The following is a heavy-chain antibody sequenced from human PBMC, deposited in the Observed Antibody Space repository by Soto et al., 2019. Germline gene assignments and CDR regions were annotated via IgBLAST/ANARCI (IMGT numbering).Heavy chain of an antibody. CDR1: GFIFSPYW. V-gene: IGHV3-7*01. D-gene: IGHD3-22*01. CDR2: IKRDGSET. CDR3: ARDAYDYDSSGYYRYDAFDI. Sequence: GGSLRLSCAASGFIFSPYWMSWVRQAPGKGLEWVANIKRDGSETHYVDSVKGRFTISRDNTKKSLYLQMKSLRVEDTAVYYCARDAYDYDSSGYYRYDAFDIWGQGTMVTVSS. J-gene: IGHJ3*02.